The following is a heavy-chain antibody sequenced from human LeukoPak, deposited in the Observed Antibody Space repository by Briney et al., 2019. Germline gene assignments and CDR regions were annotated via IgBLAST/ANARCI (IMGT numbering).Heavy chain of an antibody. CDR3: ARGPPYYYDSSGSNLDC. J-gene: IGHJ4*02. D-gene: IGHD3-22*01. CDR1: GYTFTGYY. Sequence: ASVKVSCKASGYTFTGYYMHWVRQAPGQGLEWMGWINPNSGGTNYAQKFQGRVTMTRDTSISTAYMELSRLRSDDTAVYYCARGPPYYYDSSGSNLDCWGQGTLVTVSS. V-gene: IGHV1-2*02. CDR2: INPNSGGT.